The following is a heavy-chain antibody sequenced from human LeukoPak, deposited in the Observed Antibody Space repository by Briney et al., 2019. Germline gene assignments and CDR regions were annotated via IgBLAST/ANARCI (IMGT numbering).Heavy chain of an antibody. CDR1: GFTFSDYY. Sequence: PGGSLSLSCAASGFTFSDYYMTWIRQAPGKGLECVSYISSSGNTIYYADSVKGRFTISRDNAKNSLHLQMNSLRAEDTDVYYCARPDYYDSSEGTDYWGQGTLVTVSS. J-gene: IGHJ4*02. D-gene: IGHD3-22*01. CDR2: ISSSGNTI. CDR3: ARPDYYDSSEGTDY. V-gene: IGHV3-11*01.